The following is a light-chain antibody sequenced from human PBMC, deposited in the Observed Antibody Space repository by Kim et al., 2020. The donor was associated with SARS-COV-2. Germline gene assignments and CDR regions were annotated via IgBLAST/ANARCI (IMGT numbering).Light chain of an antibody. CDR3: YSTDSSGNRYV. CDR1: ALQKKY. Sequence: SYELTQPPSVSVSPGQTARITCSGDALQKKYAYWYQQKSGQAPILVIYEDSKRPSGIPERFSGSSSGTMATLTISGAQVEDEADYYCYSTDSSGNRYVFGTGTKVTVL. V-gene: IGLV3-10*01. CDR2: EDS. J-gene: IGLJ1*01.